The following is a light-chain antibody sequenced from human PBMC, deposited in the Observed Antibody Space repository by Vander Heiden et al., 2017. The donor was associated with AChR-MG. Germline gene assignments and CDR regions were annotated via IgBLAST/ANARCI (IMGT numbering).Light chain of an antibody. CDR2: WAS. CDR3: QQDLSRPRT. CDR1: QSVLHSPNNKNY. V-gene: IGKV4-1*01. Sequence: DVVMTQSPDSLAVPLGERATISCKSSQSVLHSPNNKNYLAWYQQKSGQPPKLLIYWASTREPGVPDRFSGSGSGTDFTLIISSLQAEDVAVYYCQQDLSRPRTFGQGTKVEIK. J-gene: IGKJ1*01.